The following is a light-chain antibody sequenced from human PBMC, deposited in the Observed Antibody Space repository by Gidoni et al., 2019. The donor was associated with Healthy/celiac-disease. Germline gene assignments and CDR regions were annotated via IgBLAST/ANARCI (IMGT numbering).Light chain of an antibody. J-gene: IGLJ3*02. CDR3: AAWDDSLNGRWV. CDR1: SSNIGSNT. Sequence: QSVLTQPPSASGTPEQRVTISCSGSSSNIGSNTVNWYQQLPGTAPKLLIYSNNQRPSGVPDRFSGSKSGTSASLAISGLQSEDEADYYCAAWDDSLNGRWVFGGGTKLTVL. CDR2: SNN. V-gene: IGLV1-44*01.